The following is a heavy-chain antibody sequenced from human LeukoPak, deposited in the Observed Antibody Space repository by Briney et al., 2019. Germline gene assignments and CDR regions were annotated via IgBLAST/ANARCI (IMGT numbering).Heavy chain of an antibody. D-gene: IGHD3-3*01. Sequence: GASVKVSCKASGHTFTVYYMHWVRQAPGHGLEWMGWINPNSGGTNYAQKFQGRVTMTSDTSISTAYMELSRLRSDDTAVYYCARGDTIFDAGSLDYWGQGTLVTVSS. J-gene: IGHJ4*02. V-gene: IGHV1-2*02. CDR2: INPNSGGT. CDR1: GHTFTVYY. CDR3: ARGDTIFDAGSLDY.